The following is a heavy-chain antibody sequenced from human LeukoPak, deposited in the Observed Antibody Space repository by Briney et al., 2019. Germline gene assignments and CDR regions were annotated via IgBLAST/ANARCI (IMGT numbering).Heavy chain of an antibody. CDR1: GFTFSDYY. CDR3: ARAFRSGSHTVFDY. Sequence: GGSLRLSCAASGFTFSDYYMSWIRQAPGKGLEWVSYISSSSSYTNYADSVKGRFTISRDNAKNSLYLQMNSLRAEDTAVYYCARAFRSGSHTVFDYWGQGTLVTVSS. J-gene: IGHJ4*02. V-gene: IGHV3-11*05. CDR2: ISSSSSYT. D-gene: IGHD3-22*01.